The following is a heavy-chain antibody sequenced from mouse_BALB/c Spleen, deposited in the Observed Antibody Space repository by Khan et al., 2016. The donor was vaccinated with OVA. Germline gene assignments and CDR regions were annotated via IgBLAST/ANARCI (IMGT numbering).Heavy chain of an antibody. CDR3: ARGWAAYDRNDGGAMDY. J-gene: IGHJ4*01. CDR2: INTHSGVP. V-gene: IGHV9-4*02. CDR1: GYTFTTAG. D-gene: IGHD2-14*01. Sequence: QIQLVQSGPELKKPGETVRISCKASGYTFTTAGIQWVQKMPGKGLKWIGWINTHSGVPKYAEDFKGRFAFSLEISVNTAYLQITNLKNEDTATYVCARGWAAYDRNDGGAMDYWGQGTSVTVSS.